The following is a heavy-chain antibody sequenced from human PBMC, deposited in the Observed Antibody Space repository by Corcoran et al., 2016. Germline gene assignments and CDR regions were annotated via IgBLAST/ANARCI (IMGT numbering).Heavy chain of an antibody. D-gene: IGHD4-17*01. CDR3: ARDDINTVTLDY. CDR2: ISSSSSTI. CDR1: GFTFISYS. V-gene: IGHV3-48*02. Sequence: EVQLVESEVGLVQPGVSLRISCAAYGFTFISYSMNWVRQAPGKRLEWVSYISSSSSTIYYADSVKGRVTISRDNAKNSRYLQRNSLRDEDTAVYCCARDDINTVTLDYWGQGTVVTVSS. J-gene: IGHJ4*02.